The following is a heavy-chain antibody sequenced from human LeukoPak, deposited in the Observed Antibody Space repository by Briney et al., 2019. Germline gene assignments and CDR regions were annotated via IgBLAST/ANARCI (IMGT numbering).Heavy chain of an antibody. CDR1: GYSFAGYW. V-gene: IGHV5-51*01. D-gene: IGHD2-15*01. J-gene: IGHJ3*02. CDR2: IYPGDSAT. Sequence: GGPLKISWKGSGYSFAGYWIAWSRQIPGKGLKWMGIIYPGDSATRYSPSFQGQATISVDKSISTAYVQWSSLKASDTAMYYCARTRMDGYCSGGSCWDAFDIWGQGTMVTVSS. CDR3: ARTRMDGYCSGGSCWDAFDI.